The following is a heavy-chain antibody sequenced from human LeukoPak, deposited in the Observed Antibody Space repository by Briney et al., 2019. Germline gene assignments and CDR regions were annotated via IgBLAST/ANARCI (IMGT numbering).Heavy chain of an antibody. CDR3: ARLDYGGNSGDGY. Sequence: SVKVSCKASGYTFTGYYMHWVRQAPGQGLEWMGGIIPIFGTANYAQKFQGRVTITADESTSTAYMELSSLRSEDTAVYYCARLDYGGNSGDGYWGQGTLVTVSS. J-gene: IGHJ4*02. D-gene: IGHD4-23*01. CDR1: GYTFTGYY. CDR2: IIPIFGTA. V-gene: IGHV1-69*13.